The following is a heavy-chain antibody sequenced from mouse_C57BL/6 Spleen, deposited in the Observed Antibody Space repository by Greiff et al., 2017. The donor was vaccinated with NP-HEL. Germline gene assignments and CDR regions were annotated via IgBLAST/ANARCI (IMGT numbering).Heavy chain of an antibody. Sequence: VQLQQSGPELVKPGASVKISCKASGYAFSSSWMNWVKQRPGKGLEWIGRIYPGDGDTNYNGKFKGKATLTADKSSSTAYMQLSSLTSEDSAVYFCAGPRYYGSSYRDYWGQGTTLTVSS. CDR2: IYPGDGDT. CDR3: AGPRYYGSSYRDY. D-gene: IGHD1-1*01. V-gene: IGHV1-82*01. CDR1: GYAFSSSW. J-gene: IGHJ2*01.